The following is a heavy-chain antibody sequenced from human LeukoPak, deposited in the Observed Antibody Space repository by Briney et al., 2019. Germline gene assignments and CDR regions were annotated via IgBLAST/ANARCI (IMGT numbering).Heavy chain of an antibody. D-gene: IGHD3-22*01. V-gene: IGHV3-66*01. CDR1: GFTVSSNY. Sequence: GGSLRLSCAASGFTVSSNYMSWVRQAPGKGLEWVSVIYSGGSTYYADSVKGRFTISRDNSKNTLYLQMNSLRAEDTAVYYCARAGTSYYYDSSGYYRYWGQGTLATVSS. CDR2: IYSGGST. CDR3: ARAGTSYYYDSSGYYRY. J-gene: IGHJ4*02.